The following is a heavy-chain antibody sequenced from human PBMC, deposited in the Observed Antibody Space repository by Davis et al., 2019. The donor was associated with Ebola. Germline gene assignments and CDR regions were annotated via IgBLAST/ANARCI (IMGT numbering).Heavy chain of an antibody. CDR3: ATLRRTITGMDDGFDI. Sequence: KVSCKDSGNRFSSHWIGWVRQMPGKGLEWMGIIYTGDSDTRYSPSFRGQVTSSADKSIKTAFLQWSSLKASDTAIYYCATLRRTITGMDDGFDIWGQGTMVTVSS. CDR1: GNRFSSHW. D-gene: IGHD1-20*01. CDR2: IYTGDSDT. J-gene: IGHJ3*02. V-gene: IGHV5-51*01.